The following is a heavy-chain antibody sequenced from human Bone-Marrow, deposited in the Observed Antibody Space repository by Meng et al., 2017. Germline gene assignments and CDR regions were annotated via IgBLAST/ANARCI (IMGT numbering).Heavy chain of an antibody. V-gene: IGHV4-4*02. D-gene: IGHD6-19*01. CDR1: GGSFSSSNW. Sequence: KPSGTLSPTGAASGGSFSSSNWWSWVRQPRGKGLEWIGEIYHSGSTNYNPSLKSRVTISVDKSKNQFSLKLSSVTAADTAVYYCARARGIAVAEPWDYWGQGTLVTVSS. J-gene: IGHJ4*02. CDR3: ARARGIAVAEPWDY. CDR2: IYHSGST.